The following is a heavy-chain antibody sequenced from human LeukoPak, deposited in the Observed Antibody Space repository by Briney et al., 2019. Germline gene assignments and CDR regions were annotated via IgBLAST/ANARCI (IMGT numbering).Heavy chain of an antibody. CDR3: ARSVLNRGRTPWFVDF. J-gene: IGHJ3*01. CDR2: IFPGDSDA. D-gene: IGHD1-26*01. CDR1: GYSFSNNW. V-gene: IGHV5-51*01. Sequence: GESLKISCKGSGYSFSNNWIGWVRQTPEKGLEWMGIIFPGDSDARYSPTFQGQVTISADKSSSTAYLQWSSLKASDTAMYYCARSVLNRGRTPWFVDFWGQGTMVTVSS.